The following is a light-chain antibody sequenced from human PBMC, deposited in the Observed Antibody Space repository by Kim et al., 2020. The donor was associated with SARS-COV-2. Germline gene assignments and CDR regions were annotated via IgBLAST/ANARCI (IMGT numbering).Light chain of an antibody. Sequence: DIVMTQTPLSSPITTGQPASISCRYSQSLVHSDGNTYLSWLQQRPGQPPRLLIYKISNRFSGVPDRFSGSGAGTGFTLKIRRVEAADFRFFYCMQPTQFPLTFGGGTKLNIK. V-gene: IGKV2-24*01. CDR1: QSLVHSDGNTY. CDR2: KIS. J-gene: IGKJ4*01. CDR3: MQPTQFPLT.